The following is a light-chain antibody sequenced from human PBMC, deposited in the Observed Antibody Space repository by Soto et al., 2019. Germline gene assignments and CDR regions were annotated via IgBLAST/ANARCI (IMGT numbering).Light chain of an antibody. Sequence: QSVLTQPPSASGTPGQRATISCCGSNSNIGSDIVNCYQLLPGAAPEVLINTTNQRPSGVPERFSGSKSGTSASLAISGLQSEDEANSSCATWDCVLSGPFVFGTGTKLTVL. CDR1: NSNIGSDI. V-gene: IGLV1-44*01. J-gene: IGLJ1*01. CDR3: ATWDCVLSGPFV. CDR2: TTN.